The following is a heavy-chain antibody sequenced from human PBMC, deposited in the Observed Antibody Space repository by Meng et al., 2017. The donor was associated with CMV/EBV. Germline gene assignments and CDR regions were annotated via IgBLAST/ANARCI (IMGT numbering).Heavy chain of an antibody. CDR3: ASSDGDSCSSIIDY. Sequence: ALVKVSCKASGYTFTSYGISWVRQAPGQGLEWRGWIGAYNGNTNYAQKLQGRVTMTTDTSTSTAYMELRSLRSDDTAVYYCASSDGDSCSSIIDYWGQGTLVTVSS. J-gene: IGHJ4*02. CDR1: GYTFTSYG. D-gene: IGHD6-6*01. V-gene: IGHV1-18*01. CDR2: IGAYNGNT.